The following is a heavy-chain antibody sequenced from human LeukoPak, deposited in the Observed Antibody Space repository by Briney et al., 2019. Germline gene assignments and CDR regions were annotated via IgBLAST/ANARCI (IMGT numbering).Heavy chain of an antibody. Sequence: PSETLSLTCTVSGGSMSNYYWGWIRQPAEKGLEWIGRLRTTGSTNYNPSLKSRVTMSLDTSEKQFSLTLTSVTAADTAVYYCARDSDSSGWYMTVDYWGQGTLVTVSS. CDR2: LRTTGST. J-gene: IGHJ4*02. CDR3: ARDSDSSGWYMTVDY. V-gene: IGHV4-4*07. CDR1: GGSMSNYY. D-gene: IGHD6-19*01.